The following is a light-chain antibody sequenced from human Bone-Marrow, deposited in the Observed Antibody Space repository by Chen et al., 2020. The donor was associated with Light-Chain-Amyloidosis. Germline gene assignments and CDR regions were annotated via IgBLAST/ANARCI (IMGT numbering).Light chain of an antibody. Sequence: SYELTQPPSVSVSPGQTARITCSGDDFPTKYAYWYQQKPGQPPVLVIHRDTERPSGISERFSGSSSGTTATLTISGVQAEDEADYHCQSADSSGTYEVIFGGGTKLTVL. CDR2: RDT. CDR1: DFPTKY. CDR3: QSADSSGTYEVI. V-gene: IGLV3-25*03. J-gene: IGLJ2*01.